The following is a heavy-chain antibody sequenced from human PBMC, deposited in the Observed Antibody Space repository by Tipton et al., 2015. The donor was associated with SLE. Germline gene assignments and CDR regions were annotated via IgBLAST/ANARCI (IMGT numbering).Heavy chain of an antibody. CDR3: ARVIVGATGWFDP. CDR2: VSDSGST. Sequence: TLSLTCSVSGGSISPYYWSWIRQPPGKGLEWIGYVSDSGSTNYNPSLKSRVTISLDTSKNQFSLKLSSVTAADTAVYYCARVIVGATGWFDPWGQGTLVTVSS. J-gene: IGHJ5*02. D-gene: IGHD1-26*01. CDR1: GGSISPYY. V-gene: IGHV4-59*01.